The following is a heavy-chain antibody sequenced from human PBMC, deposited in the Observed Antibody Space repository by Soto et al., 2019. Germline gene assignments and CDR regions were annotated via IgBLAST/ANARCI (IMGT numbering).Heavy chain of an antibody. Sequence: PSETLSLTCTVSGGPISSYYRSWIRQPPGKGLEWIGYIYYSGSTNYNPSLKSRVTISVDTSKNQFSLKLSSVTAADTAVYYCARGGSWYKSPDSWGQGTRVTVSS. J-gene: IGHJ5*01. V-gene: IGHV4-59*01. CDR2: IYYSGST. CDR1: GGPISSYY. CDR3: ARGGSWYKSPDS. D-gene: IGHD6-13*01.